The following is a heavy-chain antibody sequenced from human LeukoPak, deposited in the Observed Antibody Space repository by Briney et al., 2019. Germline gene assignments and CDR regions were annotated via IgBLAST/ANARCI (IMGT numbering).Heavy chain of an antibody. CDR3: ARVSGCSGGICTSLKY. V-gene: IGHV3-30*04. J-gene: IGHJ4*02. D-gene: IGHD2-15*01. Sequence: GGSLRLSCAASGFTFSGYEMHWVRQAPGKGLEWVTLISYDGTNKYYADSVKGRFTVSRDNSNNTVFLQMHSLSAEDTAVYYCARVSGCSGGICTSLKYWGQGTLVTVSS. CDR2: ISYDGTNK. CDR1: GFTFSGYE.